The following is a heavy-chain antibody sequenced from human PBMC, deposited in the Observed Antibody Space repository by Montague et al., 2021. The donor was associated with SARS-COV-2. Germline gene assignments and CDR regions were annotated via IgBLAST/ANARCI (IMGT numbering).Heavy chain of an antibody. V-gene: IGHV4-34*01. J-gene: IGHJ4*02. CDR2: INHTGST. CDR3: ATRSTLWFGGD. D-gene: IGHD3-10*01. Sequence: SETLSLTCSVYGGSFSTYSWIWVRQPPGEGLEWIGEINHTGSTSXXPSLKRRVTMSIDSSNNQVSLKLSSMTAADTAVYYCATRSTLWFGGDWGQGTLVTVSS. CDR1: GGSFSTYS.